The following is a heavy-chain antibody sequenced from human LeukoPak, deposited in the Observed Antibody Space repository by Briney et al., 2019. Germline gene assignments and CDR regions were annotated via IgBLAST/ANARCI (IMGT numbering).Heavy chain of an antibody. Sequence: SETLSLTCTVSGGSISSGGYYWSWIRQHPGKGLEWIGYIYYSGSTYYNPSLKSRVTISVDTSKNQFSLKLSSVTAADTVVYYCARASYDQRYYFDYWGQGTLVTVSS. CDR3: ARASYDQRYYFDY. D-gene: IGHD3-16*01. J-gene: IGHJ4*02. CDR2: IYYSGST. CDR1: GGSISSGGYY. V-gene: IGHV4-31*03.